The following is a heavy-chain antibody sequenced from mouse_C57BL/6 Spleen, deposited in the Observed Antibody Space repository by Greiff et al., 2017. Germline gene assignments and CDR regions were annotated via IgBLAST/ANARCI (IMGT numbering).Heavy chain of an antibody. V-gene: IGHV1-63*01. CDR2: IYPGGGYT. CDR3: ARGGYYGASYAMDY. CDR1: GYTFTNYW. J-gene: IGHJ4*01. D-gene: IGHD2-1*01. Sequence: QVQLKESGAELVRPGTSVKMSCKASGYTFTNYWIGWAKQRPGHGLEWIGDIYPGGGYTNYNEKFKGKATLTADKSSSTAYMQFSSLTSEDSAIYYCARGGYYGASYAMDYWGQGTSVTVSS.